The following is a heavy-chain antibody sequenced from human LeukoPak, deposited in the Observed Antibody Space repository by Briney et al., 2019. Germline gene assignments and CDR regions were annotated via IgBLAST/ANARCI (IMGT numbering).Heavy chain of an antibody. D-gene: IGHD6-13*01. CDR3: ARSAAGTLVYYYYYYMDV. CDR2: INTNTGNP. V-gene: IGHV7-4-1*02. J-gene: IGHJ6*03. Sequence: ASVKVSCKASGYTFTSYAMNWVRQAPGQGLEWVGWINTNTGNPTYAQGFTGRFVLSLDTSVSTAYLQISSLKAEDTAVYYCARSAAGTLVYYYYYYMDVWGKGTTVTVSS. CDR1: GYTFTSYA.